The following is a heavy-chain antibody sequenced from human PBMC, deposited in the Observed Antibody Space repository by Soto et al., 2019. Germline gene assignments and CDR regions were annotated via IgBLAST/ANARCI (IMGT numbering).Heavy chain of an antibody. Sequence: ASVKVSCKASGYTLTSYGISWVRQAPGQGLEWMGWISAYNGNTNYAQKLQGRVTMTTDTSTSTAYMELRSLRSDDTAVYYCAREDRYSYGLALDYWGQGTLVTVSS. V-gene: IGHV1-18*01. CDR2: ISAYNGNT. CDR1: GYTLTSYG. D-gene: IGHD5-18*01. J-gene: IGHJ4*02. CDR3: AREDRYSYGLALDY.